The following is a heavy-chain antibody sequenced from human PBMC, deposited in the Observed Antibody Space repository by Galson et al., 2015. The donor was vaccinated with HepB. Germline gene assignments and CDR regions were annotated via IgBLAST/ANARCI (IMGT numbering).Heavy chain of an antibody. D-gene: IGHD6-19*01. V-gene: IGHV3-21*01. J-gene: IGHJ4*02. CDR1: GFTFSSYS. CDR2: ISSSSSYI. CDR3: ARLAVDNFDY. Sequence: SLRLSCAASGFTFSSYSMNWVRQAPGKGLEWVSSISSSSSYISYADSVKGRFTISRDNAKNSLYLQMNSLRAEDTAVYYCARLAVDNFDYWGQGTLVTVSS.